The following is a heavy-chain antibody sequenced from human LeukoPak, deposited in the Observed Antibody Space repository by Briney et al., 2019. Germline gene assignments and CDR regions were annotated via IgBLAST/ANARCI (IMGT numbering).Heavy chain of an antibody. CDR2: IYPGDSDT. J-gene: IGHJ6*03. Sequence: GESLKISCKGSGYSFTSYWIGWVRQMPGKGLEWMGIIYPGDSDTRYSPSCQGQATISADKSISTAYLQWSSLKASDTAMYYCASRDIVVVPADRSYYYMDVWGKGTTVTVSS. V-gene: IGHV5-51*01. CDR1: GYSFTSYW. CDR3: ASRDIVVVPADRSYYYMDV. D-gene: IGHD2-2*01.